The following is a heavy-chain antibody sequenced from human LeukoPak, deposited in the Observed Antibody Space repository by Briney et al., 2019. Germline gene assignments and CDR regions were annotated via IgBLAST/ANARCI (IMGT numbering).Heavy chain of an antibody. Sequence: SQTLSLTCAVSGGSISSGAYSWSWIRQPPGKGLECIGYIYHSGTTYYNPSLKSRVTISVDRSKNQFSLKLSSVTAADTAVYYCARGLRLYSGYDFLRYWGQGTLVTVSS. J-gene: IGHJ4*02. CDR1: GGSISSGAYS. CDR3: ARGLRLYSGYDFLRY. CDR2: IYHSGTT. D-gene: IGHD5-12*01. V-gene: IGHV4-30-2*01.